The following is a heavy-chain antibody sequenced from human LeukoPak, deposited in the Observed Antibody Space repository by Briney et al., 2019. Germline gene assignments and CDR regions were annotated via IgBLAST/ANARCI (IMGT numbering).Heavy chain of an antibody. V-gene: IGHV4-4*02. CDR1: GGSISSSNW. CDR3: ARDGIQLNHYYMDV. D-gene: IGHD5-18*01. Sequence: PSETLSLTCAVSGGSISSSNWWSWVRQPPGKGLEWIGEIYHSGSTNYNPSLKSRVTISVDKSKNQFSLKLSSVTAADTAVYYCARDGIQLNHYYMDVWGKGTTVTVSS. CDR2: IYHSGST. J-gene: IGHJ6*03.